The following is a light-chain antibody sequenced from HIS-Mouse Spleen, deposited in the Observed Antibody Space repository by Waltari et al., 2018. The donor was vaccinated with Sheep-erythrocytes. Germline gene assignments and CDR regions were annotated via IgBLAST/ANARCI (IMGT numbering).Light chain of an antibody. CDR3: QQYYSTLT. J-gene: IGKJ4*01. Sequence: DIVMTQSPDSLAVSLGESATITCNSSQSVLYSSNNKNYLAWYQQNPGQPPKLLIYWASTRESGVPDRFSGSGSGTDFTLTISSLQAEDVAVYYCQQYYSTLTFGGGTKVEIK. V-gene: IGKV4-1*01. CDR1: QSVLYSSNNKNY. CDR2: WAS.